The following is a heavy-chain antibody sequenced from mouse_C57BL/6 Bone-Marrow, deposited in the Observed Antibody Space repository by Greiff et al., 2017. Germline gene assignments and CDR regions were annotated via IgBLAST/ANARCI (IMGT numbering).Heavy chain of an antibody. J-gene: IGHJ2*01. CDR2: IDPENGDT. V-gene: IGHV14-4*01. CDR3: TTGNFDY. CDR1: GFNIKDDY. Sequence: EVQLQQSGAELVRPGASVKLSCTASGFNIKDDYMHWVKQRPEQGLEWIGWIDPENGDTEYASKFQGKATITAYTSSNTAYLQLSSLTSEDTAVYYCTTGNFDYWGQGTTLTVSS.